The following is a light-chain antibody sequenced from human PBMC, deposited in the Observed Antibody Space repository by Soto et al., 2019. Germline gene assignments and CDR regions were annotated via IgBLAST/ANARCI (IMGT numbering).Light chain of an antibody. Sequence: QPVLTQSPSASASLGASVKLTCTLSSGHSSYAIAWHQQQPEKGPRYLMKLNSDGSHSKGDGIPDRFSGSSSGAERYLTISSLQSEGEADYYCQAWGTGIHWVFGGGTTVTVL. CDR2: LNSDGSH. CDR1: SGHSSYA. CDR3: QAWGTGIHWV. J-gene: IGLJ3*02. V-gene: IGLV4-69*01.